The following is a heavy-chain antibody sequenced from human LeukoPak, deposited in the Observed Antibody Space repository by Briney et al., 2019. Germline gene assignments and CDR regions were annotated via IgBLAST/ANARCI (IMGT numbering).Heavy chain of an antibody. CDR2: IHPGDSNT. V-gene: IGHV5-51*01. D-gene: IGHD6-19*01. CDR3: ARRRGDTVAGPDY. J-gene: IGHJ4*02. CDR1: GYSFTNYW. Sequence: GASLQISSQGSGYSFTNYWIVWGRQMPGQGLEYMGIIHPGDSNTKYSPSFEGQVIISVDKSISTAYLQWSSLKASDSAIYYCARRRGDTVAGPDYWGQGTLVTVSS.